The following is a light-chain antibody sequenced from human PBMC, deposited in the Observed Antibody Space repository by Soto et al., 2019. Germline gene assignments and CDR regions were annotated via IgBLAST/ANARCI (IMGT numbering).Light chain of an antibody. CDR3: QQYGSSPYT. CDR2: GAS. CDR1: QRVSSSY. J-gene: IGKJ2*01. Sequence: EIVLTQSPGTLSLSPGVRATLSCRASQRVSSSYLARYQHKPGQATRPLIYGASTTATDIPDRFSGSGSGTDFTLTISGLEAEEFAVCYCQQYGSSPYTFSRGTKLEIK. V-gene: IGKV3-20*01.